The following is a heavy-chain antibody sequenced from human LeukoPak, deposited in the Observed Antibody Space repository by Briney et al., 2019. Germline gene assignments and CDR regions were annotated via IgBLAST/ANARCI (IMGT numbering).Heavy chain of an antibody. V-gene: IGHV3-7*01. CDR1: GFTFSSFW. CDR2: INQDESDK. D-gene: IGHD6-19*01. J-gene: IGHJ4*02. Sequence: GGSLRLSCVASGFTFSSFWMSWVRQAPGKGLEWVGWINQDESDKQYVDSVKGRFTISRDNAKNSIYLQMNSLRAEDTAVYYCTTVKGSSGWTFDYWGQGTLVTVSS. CDR3: TTVKGSSGWTFDY.